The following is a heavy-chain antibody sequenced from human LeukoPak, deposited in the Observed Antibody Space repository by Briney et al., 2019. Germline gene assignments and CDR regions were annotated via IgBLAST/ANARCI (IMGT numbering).Heavy chain of an antibody. CDR2: IYYSGCT. D-gene: IGHD3-22*01. J-gene: IGHJ4*02. CDR3: ASYYDSSGYFY. CDR1: GGSISSGDYY. V-gene: IGHV4-30-4*01. Sequence: SETLSLTCTVSGGSISSGDYYWSWIRQPPGKGLEWIGYIYYSGCTYYNPSLKSRVTISVDTSKNQFSLKLSSVTAADTAVYYCASYYDSSGYFYWGQGTLVTVSS.